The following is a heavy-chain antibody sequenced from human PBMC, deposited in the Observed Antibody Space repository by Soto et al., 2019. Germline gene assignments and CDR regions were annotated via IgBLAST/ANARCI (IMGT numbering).Heavy chain of an antibody. CDR3: ARGSIAARRSFDY. J-gene: IGHJ4*02. D-gene: IGHD6-6*01. Sequence: ASVKVSCKASGYTFTSYDINWVRQATGQGLEWMGWMNPNSGNTGYAQKFQGRVTMTSNTSISTAYIELSGLRSENTAVYYCARGSIAARRSFDYWGQGTLVTVSS. CDR1: GYTFTSYD. CDR2: MNPNSGNT. V-gene: IGHV1-8*01.